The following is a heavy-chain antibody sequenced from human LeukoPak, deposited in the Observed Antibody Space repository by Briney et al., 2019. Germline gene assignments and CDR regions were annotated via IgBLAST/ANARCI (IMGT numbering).Heavy chain of an antibody. D-gene: IGHD4-17*01. V-gene: IGHV3-33*01. CDR2: IWYDGSNK. J-gene: IGHJ6*04. CDR3: ARRSMVTTPYYYYGMDV. Sequence: GGSLRLSCAASGFTFSSYGMHWVRQAPGKGLEWVAVIWYDGSNKYHADSVKGRFTISRDNSKNTLYLQMNSLRAEDTAVYYCARRSMVTTPYYYYGMDVWGKGTTVTVSS. CDR1: GFTFSSYG.